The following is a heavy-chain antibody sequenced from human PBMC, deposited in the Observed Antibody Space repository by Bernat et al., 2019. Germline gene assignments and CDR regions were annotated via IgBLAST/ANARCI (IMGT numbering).Heavy chain of an antibody. CDR3: AREGPGYSSGWKNYWYFDL. V-gene: IGHV3-23*01. CDR2: ISGSGGST. J-gene: IGHJ2*01. Sequence: EVQLLESGGGLVQPGGSLRLSCAASGFTFSSYAMSWVRQAPGKGLEWVSAISGSGGSTYYADSVKGRFTISRDNSKNTLYLQMNSLRIEDTAVYYCAREGPGYSSGWKNYWYFDLWGRGTLVTVSS. D-gene: IGHD6-19*01. CDR1: GFTFSSYA.